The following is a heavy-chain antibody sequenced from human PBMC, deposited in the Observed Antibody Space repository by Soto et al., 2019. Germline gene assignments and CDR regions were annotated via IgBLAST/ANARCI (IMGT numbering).Heavy chain of an antibody. CDR1: GFTFSTYW. V-gene: IGHV3-7*01. CDR3: VRDQNYNILSDYYDAFDI. D-gene: IGHD3-9*01. CDR2: INQDGSVK. J-gene: IGHJ3*02. Sequence: EEQLVESGGGLVQPGGSLRLSCAASGFTFSTYWLSWVRQAPGKGLEWVANINQDGSVKYYLDSVKGRFTISRDNAKNSLYLQMNSLRAEDTAVYYCVRDQNYNILSDYYDAFDIWGQGTMVTVSS.